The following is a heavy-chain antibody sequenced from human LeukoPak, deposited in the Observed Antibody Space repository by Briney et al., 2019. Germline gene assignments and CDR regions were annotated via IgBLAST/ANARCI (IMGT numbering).Heavy chain of an antibody. CDR2: ISGSGSPI. D-gene: IGHD2-2*01. V-gene: IGHV3-11*01. Sequence: GGSLRLSCAASGFIFSDYYMSWIRQAPGKGLEWVSYISGSGSPIYYADSVRGRFTISRDNAKNSLYLQMNSLRAEDTAVYFCARGFRPVAMRNYFDYWGQGTLVTVSS. CDR1: GFIFSDYY. J-gene: IGHJ4*02. CDR3: ARGFRPVAMRNYFDY.